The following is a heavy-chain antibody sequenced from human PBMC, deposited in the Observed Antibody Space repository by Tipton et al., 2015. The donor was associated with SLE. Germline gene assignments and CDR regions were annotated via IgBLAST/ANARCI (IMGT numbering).Heavy chain of an antibody. J-gene: IGHJ2*01. V-gene: IGHV4-61*09. CDR1: GGSISSGSYY. Sequence: TLSLTCAVSGGSISSGSYYWSWIRQPAGKGLEWIGYIYTSGSTNYNPSLKSRVTISVDTSKNQFSLKLSSVTAADTAVYYCAEGGRGYFDLWGRGTLVTVSS. CDR2: IYTSGST. D-gene: IGHD1-26*01. CDR3: AEGGRGYFDL.